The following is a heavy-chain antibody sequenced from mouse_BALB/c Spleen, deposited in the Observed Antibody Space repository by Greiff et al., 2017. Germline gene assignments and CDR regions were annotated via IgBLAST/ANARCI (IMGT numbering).Heavy chain of an antibody. CDR2: IWGDGST. Sequence: VQGVESGPGLVAPSQSLSITCTVSGFSLTGYGVNWVRQPPGKGLEWLGMIWGDGSTDYNSALKSRLSISKDNSKSQVFLKMNSLQTDDTARYYCAREYYDYDGRLFAYWGQGTLVTVSA. J-gene: IGHJ3*01. CDR1: GFSLTGYG. D-gene: IGHD2-4*01. CDR3: AREYYDYDGRLFAY. V-gene: IGHV2-6-7*01.